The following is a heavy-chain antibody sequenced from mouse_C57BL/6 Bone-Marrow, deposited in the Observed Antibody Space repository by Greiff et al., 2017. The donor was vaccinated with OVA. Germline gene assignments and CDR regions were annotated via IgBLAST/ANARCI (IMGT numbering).Heavy chain of an antibody. CDR3: ARSGRTTVERDFAMDY. Sequence: QVQLQQPGAELVKPGASVKMSCKASGYTFTSYWITWVKQRPGQGLEWIGDIYPGSGRTNYNEKFKSKATLTVDTSSSTAYMQLSSLTSEDSAVYYCARSGRTTVERDFAMDYWGQGTSVTVSS. J-gene: IGHJ4*01. D-gene: IGHD1-1*01. V-gene: IGHV1-55*01. CDR2: IYPGSGRT. CDR1: GYTFTSYW.